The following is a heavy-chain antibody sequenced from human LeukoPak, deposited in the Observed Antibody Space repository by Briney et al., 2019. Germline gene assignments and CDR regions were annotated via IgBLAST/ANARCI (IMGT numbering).Heavy chain of an antibody. D-gene: IGHD1-26*01. J-gene: IGHJ5*02. CDR3: ARDVVGAANWFDP. V-gene: IGHV1-46*01. CDR1: GYTFTNYY. CDR2: IKPSSGST. Sequence: GASVTVSCTASGYTFTNYYLHWVRQAPGHGRGWMGIIKPSSGSTTYAQKFQRRVTMTRDTSTSTVYMQLSSLRSDDTAVYYCARDVVGAANWFDPWGQGTLVTVSS.